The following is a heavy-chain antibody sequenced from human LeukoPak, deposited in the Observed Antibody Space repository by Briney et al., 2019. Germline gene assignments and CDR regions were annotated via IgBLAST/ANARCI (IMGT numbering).Heavy chain of an antibody. CDR2: IYPGDSDT. V-gene: IGHV5-51*01. D-gene: IGHD2-15*01. CDR3: ARLAHCSTTCQRHLDY. J-gene: IGHJ4*02. Sequence: GEPLKISCKGSGYGYSFTSYWIGWVRQMPGKGLEWMGIIYPGDSDTRYSPSFQGQVTISADKSISTAYLQWSSLKASDTAMYYCARLAHCSTTCQRHLDYWGQGTLVTVSS. CDR1: GYGYSFTSYW.